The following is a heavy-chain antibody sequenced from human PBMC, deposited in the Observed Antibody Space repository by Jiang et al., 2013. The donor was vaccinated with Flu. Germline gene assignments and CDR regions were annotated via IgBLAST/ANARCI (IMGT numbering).Heavy chain of an antibody. D-gene: IGHD6-19*01. CDR1: GYTFTGYY. J-gene: IGHJ3*02. CDR3: ARDFQWLVNSGAFDI. CDR2: INPNSGGT. V-gene: IGHV1-2*02. Sequence: GAEVRKPGASVKVSCKASGYTFTGYYMHWVRQAPGQGLEWLGWINPNSGGTNYAQKFQGRVTMTRDTSISTAYMELSRLRSGDTAVYYCARDFQWLVNSGAFDIWGRGTMVTVSS.